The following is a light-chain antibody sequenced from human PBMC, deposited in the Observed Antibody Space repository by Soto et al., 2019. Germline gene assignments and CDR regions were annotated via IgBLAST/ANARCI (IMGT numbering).Light chain of an antibody. CDR1: QSVSSSY. CDR3: QQRSNWPRT. CDR2: DAS. Sequence: EIVLTQSPATLSLSPGERATLSRRASQSVSSSYLAWYQQKPGQAPRLLFYDASTRATGIPARFSGSGSGTDFTLTISSLEPEDFAVYYCQQRSNWPRTFGQGTKVEIK. V-gene: IGKV3D-20*02. J-gene: IGKJ1*01.